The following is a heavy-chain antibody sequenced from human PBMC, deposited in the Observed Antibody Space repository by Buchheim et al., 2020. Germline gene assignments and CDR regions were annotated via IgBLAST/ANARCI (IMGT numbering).Heavy chain of an antibody. CDR2: IYYSGST. D-gene: IGHD6-13*01. CDR1: GGSISSSSYY. V-gene: IGHV4-39*01. CDR3: ARHGYSSSWYFRY. Sequence: QLQLQESGPGLVKPSETLSLTCTVSGGSISSSSYYWGWIRQPPGRGLEWIGSIYYSGSTYYNPSLKSPVTIYVDTTKNQFSLKLSAVTAADTAVYYCARHGYSSSWYFRYWGQGTL. J-gene: IGHJ4*02.